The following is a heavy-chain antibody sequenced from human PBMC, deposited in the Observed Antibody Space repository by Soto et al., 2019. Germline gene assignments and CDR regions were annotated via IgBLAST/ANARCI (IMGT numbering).Heavy chain of an antibody. V-gene: IGHV1-18*01. CDR3: ARDYSTEVRSWFDP. Sequence: ASVKVSCKASGYTFTSYGISWVRQAPGQGLEWMGWISAYNGNTNYAQKLQGRVTMTTDTSTSTAYMELRSLRSDDTAVYYCARDYSTEVRSWFDPWGQGTLVPVSS. D-gene: IGHD4-4*01. J-gene: IGHJ5*02. CDR1: GYTFTSYG. CDR2: ISAYNGNT.